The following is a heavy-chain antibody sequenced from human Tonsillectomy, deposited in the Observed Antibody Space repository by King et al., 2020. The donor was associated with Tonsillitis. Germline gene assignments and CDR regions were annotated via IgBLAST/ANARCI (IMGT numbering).Heavy chain of an antibody. CDR2: INSDGSST. CDR1: GFTFRSYW. Sequence: VQLVESGGGLVQPGRSLRLSCAVSGFTFRSYWMHWVRQAPGKGLVWVSRINSDGSSTSYADSVKGLFTISRDNAKNTLDLQMNSLRVEDTAVYYCARELAYYYSSGSVPRMNWFDPWGQGTLVTVSS. V-gene: IGHV3-74*01. D-gene: IGHD3-10*01. CDR3: ARELAYYYSSGSVPRMNWFDP. J-gene: IGHJ5*02.